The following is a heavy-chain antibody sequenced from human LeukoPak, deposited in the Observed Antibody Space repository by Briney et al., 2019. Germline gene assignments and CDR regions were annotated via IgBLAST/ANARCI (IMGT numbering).Heavy chain of an antibody. CDR1: GRTLSQFS. J-gene: IGHJ5*02. V-gene: IGHV1-24*01. CDR2: SDPKDKT. CDR3: AIRRLAVASAPFDH. D-gene: IGHD6-19*01. Sequence: ASVKVSCKVSGRTLSQFSLQWVRQVPGKGLEWMGGSDPKDKTFYAQNFQGRGTLTEATSTDTAYMELSSLIFEDTAVYYCAIRRLAVASAPFDHWGQGTLVTVSS.